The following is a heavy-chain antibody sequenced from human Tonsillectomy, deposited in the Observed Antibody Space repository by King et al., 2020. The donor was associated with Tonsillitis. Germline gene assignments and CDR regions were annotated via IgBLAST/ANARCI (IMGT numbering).Heavy chain of an antibody. CDR3: ARDYYDSSGYFNYYGMDV. D-gene: IGHD3-22*01. V-gene: IGHV3-7*01. J-gene: IGHJ6*02. CDR2: IKQDGSEK. Sequence: DVQLVESGGGLVQPGGSLRLSCAASGFTFSSYWMSWVRQAPGKGLEWAANIKQDGSEKYYVDSVKGRLTISRDNAKNSLYLQMNSLRAEDTAVYYCARDYYDSSGYFNYYGMDVWGQGTTVTVSS. CDR1: GFTFSSYW.